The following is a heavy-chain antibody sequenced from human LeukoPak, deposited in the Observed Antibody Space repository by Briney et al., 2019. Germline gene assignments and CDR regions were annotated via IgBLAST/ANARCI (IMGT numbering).Heavy chain of an antibody. V-gene: IGHV4-61*02. CDR3: ARGLSIELYYYYYYMDV. Sequence: ASETLSLTCTVSGGSISSGSYYWSWIRQPAGKGLEWIGRIYTSGSTNYNPSLKSRVTISVDTSKNQFSLKLSSVIAADTAVYYCARGLSIELYYYYYYMDVWGKGTTVTVSS. J-gene: IGHJ6*03. CDR2: IYTSGST. D-gene: IGHD2/OR15-2a*01. CDR1: GGSISSGSYY.